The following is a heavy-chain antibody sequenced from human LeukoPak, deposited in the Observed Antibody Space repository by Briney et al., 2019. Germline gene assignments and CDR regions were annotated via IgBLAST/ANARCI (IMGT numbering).Heavy chain of an antibody. V-gene: IGHV1-8*01. CDR3: AREYPFTYCSSTSCYYYYGMDV. J-gene: IGHJ6*02. Sequence: ASVKVSCKASGYTFTSYDINWVRQATGQGLEWMGWMNPNSGNTGYAQKFQGRVTMTRNISISTAYTELSSLRSEDTAVYYCAREYPFTYCSSTSCYYYYGMDVWGQGTTVTVSS. D-gene: IGHD2-2*01. CDR2: MNPNSGNT. CDR1: GYTFTSYD.